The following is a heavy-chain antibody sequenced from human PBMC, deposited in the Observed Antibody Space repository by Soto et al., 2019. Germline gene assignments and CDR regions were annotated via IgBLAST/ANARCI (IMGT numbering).Heavy chain of an antibody. D-gene: IGHD3-22*01. CDR1: GFTFSSCA. CDR2: ISGSGGST. V-gene: IGHV3-23*01. J-gene: IGHJ4*02. Sequence: EVQLLESGGGLVQPGGSLRLSCAASGFTFSSCAMNWVRQAPGKGLEWVSAISGSGGSTYYADSVKGRFTISRDNSKNTLYLQMSSLRAEDTAVYYCAKAVIPNRYYFDYWGQGTLVTVSS. CDR3: AKAVIPNRYYFDY.